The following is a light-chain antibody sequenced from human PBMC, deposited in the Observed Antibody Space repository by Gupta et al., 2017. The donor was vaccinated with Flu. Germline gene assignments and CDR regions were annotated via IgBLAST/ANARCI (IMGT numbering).Light chain of an antibody. CDR2: WAS. V-gene: IGKV4-1*01. J-gene: IGKJ1*01. CDR1: QSVLYSSNNKNY. CDR3: QQYVTTLSWT. Sequence: LGERATMNCRSSQSVLYSSNNKNYLAWYQQKPGQPPKLLIYWASTRESGVPDRFSGSGSGTDFTLTISSLQAEDVAVYYCQQYVTTLSWTFDQGTKVEIK.